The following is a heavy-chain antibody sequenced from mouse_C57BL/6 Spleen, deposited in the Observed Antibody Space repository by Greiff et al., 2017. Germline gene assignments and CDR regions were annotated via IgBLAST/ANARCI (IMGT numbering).Heavy chain of an antibody. CDR1: GFTFSSYA. CDR3: AREESSYAMDY. Sequence: EVQLVESGGGLVKPGGSLKLSCAASGFTFSSYAMSWVRQTPEKRLEWVATISDGGSYTYYPDNVQGPFTISRDNAKNNLYLQMSHLKSEDTAMYYCAREESSYAMDYWGQGTSVTVSS. CDR2: ISDGGSYT. D-gene: IGHD1-1*01. V-gene: IGHV5-4*01. J-gene: IGHJ4*01.